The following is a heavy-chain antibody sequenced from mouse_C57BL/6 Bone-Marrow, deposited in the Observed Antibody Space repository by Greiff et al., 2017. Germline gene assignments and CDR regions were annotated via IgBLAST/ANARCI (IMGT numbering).Heavy chain of an antibody. D-gene: IGHD2-4*01. Sequence: EVKLVESGGGLVKPGGSLKLSCAASGFTFSSYAMSWVRQTPEKRLEWVATISDGGSYTYYPDNVKGRFTISRDNAKNNLYLQMSHLKSEDTAIYYCARDPIYYDYDGFPYYFDYWGQGTTLTVSS. CDR2: ISDGGSYT. V-gene: IGHV5-4*01. CDR3: ARDPIYYDYDGFPYYFDY. CDR1: GFTFSSYA. J-gene: IGHJ2*01.